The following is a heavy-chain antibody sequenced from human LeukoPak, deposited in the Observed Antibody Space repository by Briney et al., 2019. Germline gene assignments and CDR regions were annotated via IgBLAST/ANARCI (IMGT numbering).Heavy chain of an antibody. J-gene: IGHJ6*02. CDR2: ISAYNGNT. V-gene: IGHV1-18*01. CDR3: ARGYCSSTSCFSLMDV. D-gene: IGHD2-2*01. Sequence: ASVKVSCKASGYTFTSYGISWVRQAPGQGLEWMGWISAYNGNTNYAQKLQGRVTMTTVTSTSTAYMELRSLRSDDTAVYYCARGYCSSTSCFSLMDVWGQGTTVTVSS. CDR1: GYTFTSYG.